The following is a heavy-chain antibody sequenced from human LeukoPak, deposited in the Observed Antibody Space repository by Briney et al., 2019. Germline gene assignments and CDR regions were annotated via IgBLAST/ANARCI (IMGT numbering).Heavy chain of an antibody. Sequence: GGSLRLSCAASGFTVSSNYMSWVRQAPGKGLEWVSVIYSGGSTYYADSVKGRFTISRDNSKNTLYLQMNSLRAEDTAVYYCDSLWFGEFMTQNYWGQGTLVTVSS. V-gene: IGHV3-66*01. D-gene: IGHD3-10*01. CDR2: IYSGGST. CDR3: DSLWFGEFMTQNY. CDR1: GFTVSSNY. J-gene: IGHJ4*02.